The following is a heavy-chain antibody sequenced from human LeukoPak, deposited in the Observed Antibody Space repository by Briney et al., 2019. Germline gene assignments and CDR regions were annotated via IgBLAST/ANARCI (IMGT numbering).Heavy chain of an antibody. CDR3: ARGESIAAADPFDY. J-gene: IGHJ4*02. Sequence: ASVKVSCKASGGTFSSYAISWVRQAPGQGLEWMGGIIPIFGTANYAQKFQGRVTITTDESTSTAYMELSSLRSEDTAVYYCARGESIAAADPFDYWGQGTLVTVSS. CDR1: GGTFSSYA. D-gene: IGHD6-13*01. V-gene: IGHV1-69*05. CDR2: IIPIFGTA.